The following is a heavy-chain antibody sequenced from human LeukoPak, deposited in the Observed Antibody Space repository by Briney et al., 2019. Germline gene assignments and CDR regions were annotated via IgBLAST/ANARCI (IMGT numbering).Heavy chain of an antibody. CDR3: ARSSLVVVVAATPRFDY. CDR2: INHSGST. D-gene: IGHD2-15*01. J-gene: IGHJ4*02. V-gene: IGHV4-34*01. Sequence: SETLSLTCAVYGGSFSGYYWSWIRQPPGKGLEWIGEINHSGSTNYNPSLKSRVTRSVDTSKNQFSLKLSSVTAADTAVYYCARSSLVVVVAATPRFDYWGQGTLVTVSS. CDR1: GGSFSGYY.